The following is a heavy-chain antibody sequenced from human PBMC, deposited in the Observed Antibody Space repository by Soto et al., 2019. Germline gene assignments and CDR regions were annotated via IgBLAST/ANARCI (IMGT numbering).Heavy chain of an antibody. J-gene: IGHJ4*02. CDR2: MNPNSGNT. D-gene: IGHD4-17*01. CDR1: GYTFTSYD. Sequence: ASVKVSCKASGYTFTSYDINWVRQATGQGLEWMGWMNPNSGNTGYAQKFQGRVTMTRNTSISTAYVELSSLRSEDTAVYYCARGDYGDPKYYFDYWGQGTLVTVSS. CDR3: ARGDYGDPKYYFDY. V-gene: IGHV1-8*01.